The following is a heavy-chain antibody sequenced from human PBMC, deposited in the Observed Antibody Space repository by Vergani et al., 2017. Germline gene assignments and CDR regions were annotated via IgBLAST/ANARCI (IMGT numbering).Heavy chain of an antibody. V-gene: IGHV1-69*09. D-gene: IGHD1-14*01. CDR2: SFPILDIT. Sequence: VQLVQSGAEMKKPGSSVKVSCKSSGGNFGSFGFSWVRQAPGQGLEWMGRSFPILDITNYEQMFMGRVSITADKSTGTLYRDLSDLRSAAPSMYYCARDRTETTDDAFDIWGQGTLVSVSS. J-gene: IGHJ3*02. CDR3: ARDRTETTDDAFDI. CDR1: GGNFGSFG.